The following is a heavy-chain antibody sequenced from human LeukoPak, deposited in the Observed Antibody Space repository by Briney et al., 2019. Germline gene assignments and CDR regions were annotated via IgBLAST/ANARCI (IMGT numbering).Heavy chain of an antibody. D-gene: IGHD3-22*01. Sequence: GGSLRLSCAASGFTFSSYGMHWVRQAPGKGLEWVAVISYDGSNKYYADSVKGRFTISRDNSKNTLYLQMNSLRAEDTAVYYCAKYSSALPGDYWGQGTLVTVSS. CDR2: ISYDGSNK. CDR3: AKYSSALPGDY. V-gene: IGHV3-30*18. CDR1: GFTFSSYG. J-gene: IGHJ4*02.